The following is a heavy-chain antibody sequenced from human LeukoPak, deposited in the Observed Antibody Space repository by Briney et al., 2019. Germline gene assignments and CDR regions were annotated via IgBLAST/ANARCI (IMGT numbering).Heavy chain of an antibody. Sequence: PGGSLRLSCAASGFTFSSYSMNWVRQAPGKGLEWVSSISSSSSYIYYADSVKGRFTISRDNAKNSLYLQMNSLRAEDTAVYYCARGDIVVVPAAPGFGPWGQGTLVTVSS. V-gene: IGHV3-21*01. J-gene: IGHJ5*02. D-gene: IGHD2-2*01. CDR2: ISSSSSYI. CDR1: GFTFSSYS. CDR3: ARGDIVVVPAAPGFGP.